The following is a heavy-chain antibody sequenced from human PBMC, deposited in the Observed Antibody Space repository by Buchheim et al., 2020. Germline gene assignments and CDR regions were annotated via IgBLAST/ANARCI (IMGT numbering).Heavy chain of an antibody. CDR2: MNPNSGNT. D-gene: IGHD3-3*01. CDR3: ARATPTYYDFWSGYRYWYFDL. Sequence: QVQLVQSGAEVKKPGASVKVSCKASGYTFTSYDINWVRQATGQGLEWMGWMNPNSGNTGYAQKFQGRVTMTRNTPISTADMELSSLRSEDTAVYYCARATPTYYDFWSGYRYWYFDLWGRGTL. CDR1: GYTFTSYD. J-gene: IGHJ2*01. V-gene: IGHV1-8*01.